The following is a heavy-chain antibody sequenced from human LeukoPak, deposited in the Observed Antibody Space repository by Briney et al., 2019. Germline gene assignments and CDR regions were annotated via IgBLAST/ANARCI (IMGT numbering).Heavy chain of an antibody. V-gene: IGHV1-18*01. J-gene: IGHJ4*02. CDR1: GYTFTSYG. D-gene: IGHD1-26*01. CDR2: ISSNSDNT. CDR3: ARVEVGATHYDY. Sequence: ASVNVSCKATGYTFTSYGISWVRQAPGQGLEWMGWISSNSDNTNYAQKLQGRVTMTRDTSTSTVYMELSSLRSEDTAVYYCARVEVGATHYDYWGQGTLVTVSS.